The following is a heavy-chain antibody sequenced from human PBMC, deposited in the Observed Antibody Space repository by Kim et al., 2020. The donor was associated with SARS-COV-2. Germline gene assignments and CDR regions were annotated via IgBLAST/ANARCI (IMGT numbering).Heavy chain of an antibody. CDR2: IYHSGST. D-gene: IGHD3-10*01. V-gene: IGHV4-38-2*02. J-gene: IGHJ4*02. CDR1: GYSISSGHY. Sequence: SETLSLTCSVSGYSISSGHYWDWIRQPPGKGLEWIGTIYHSGSTYYNPSLKSRVTISVDTSKNQFSLKLSTVTAADTAVYFCARDPSLIGSGSYNDYWGQGTLGTVSS. CDR3: ARDPSLIGSGSYNDY.